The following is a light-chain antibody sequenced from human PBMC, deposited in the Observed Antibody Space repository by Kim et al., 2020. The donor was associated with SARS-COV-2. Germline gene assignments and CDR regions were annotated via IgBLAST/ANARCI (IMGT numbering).Light chain of an antibody. CDR1: QSISSY. J-gene: IGKJ1*01. CDR2: AAS. CDR3: QQSYSTLAT. Sequence: ASVGDRVTSTCRASQSISSYLNWYQQKPGKAPKLLIYAASSLQSGVPSRFSGSGSGTDFTLTISSLQPEDFATYYCQQSYSTLATFGQGTKVDIK. V-gene: IGKV1-39*01.